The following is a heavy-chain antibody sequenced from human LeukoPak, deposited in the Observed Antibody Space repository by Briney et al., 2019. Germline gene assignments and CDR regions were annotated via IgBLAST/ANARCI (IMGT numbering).Heavy chain of an antibody. Sequence: PGRSLRLSCVTSGFTFADYTMHWVRQVPGKGLEWLSGITWDGGNLAYADSVKGRFTISRDNAKNSLYLQMNSLRNEDMAFYFCAKGYTFHGVAHDSGYFDYWGQGTLVTASS. CDR1: GFTFADYT. V-gene: IGHV3-9*03. D-gene: IGHD3-3*01. J-gene: IGHJ4*02. CDR2: ITWDGGNL. CDR3: AKGYTFHGVAHDSGYFDY.